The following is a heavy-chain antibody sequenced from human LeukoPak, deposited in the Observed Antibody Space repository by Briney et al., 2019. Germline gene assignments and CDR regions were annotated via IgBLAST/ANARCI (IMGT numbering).Heavy chain of an antibody. Sequence: GESLKISCKGSGYSFTSYWIGWVRQIPGKGLEWMGIIYPGDSDTRYSPSFQGQVTISADKSISTAYLQGSSLQASDTAMYYCVRLSTTPGTYFDYWGQGTLVTVSS. J-gene: IGHJ4*02. CDR2: IYPGDSDT. CDR1: GYSFTSYW. D-gene: IGHD1/OR15-1a*01. CDR3: VRLSTTPGTYFDY. V-gene: IGHV5-51*01.